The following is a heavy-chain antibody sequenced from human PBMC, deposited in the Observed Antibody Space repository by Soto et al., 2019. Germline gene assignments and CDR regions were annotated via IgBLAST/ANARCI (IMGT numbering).Heavy chain of an antibody. CDR3: ARGDSTDCSNGVCSFFYNHDMDV. CDR2: INPKSGGT. D-gene: IGHD2-8*01. Sequence: ASVKGSCKASGYSFTDYHIHWVRQAPGQGLEWLGRINPKSGGTSTAQKFQGWVTMTTDTSISTASMEPTRLTSDDTAIYYCARGDSTDCSNGVCSFFYNHDMDVWGQGTTVTLSS. J-gene: IGHJ6*02. CDR1: GYSFTDYH. V-gene: IGHV1-2*04.